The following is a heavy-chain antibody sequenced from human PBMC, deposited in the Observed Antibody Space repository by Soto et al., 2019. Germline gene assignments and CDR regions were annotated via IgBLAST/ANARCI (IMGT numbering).Heavy chain of an antibody. D-gene: IGHD3-10*01. Sequence: SETLSLTCTVSGGSISSYYWSWIRQPPGKGLEWIGYIYYTGSTNYNPSLKSRVTISVDKSKNQFSLNLSSVTAADTAVYYCARDQNGSGNYYTRYFDYWGQGTLVTVSS. CDR1: GGSISSYY. V-gene: IGHV4-59*12. CDR2: IYYTGST. J-gene: IGHJ4*02. CDR3: ARDQNGSGNYYTRYFDY.